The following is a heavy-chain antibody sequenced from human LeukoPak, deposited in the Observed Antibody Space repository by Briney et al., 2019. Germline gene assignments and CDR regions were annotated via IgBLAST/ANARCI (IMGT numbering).Heavy chain of an antibody. V-gene: IGHV3-74*01. CDR3: LRARPPHYCSDY. CDR1: GFTFNSYW. CDR2: INFDGSST. J-gene: IGHJ4*02. Sequence: GGSLRLSCAASGFTFNSYWMHWVRQSPGKGLVWVSRINFDGSSTNYADSVKGRFSISRDNAKNTLYLQMNSLRAEDTAVYYCLRARPPHYCSDYWGQGTLVTVSS.